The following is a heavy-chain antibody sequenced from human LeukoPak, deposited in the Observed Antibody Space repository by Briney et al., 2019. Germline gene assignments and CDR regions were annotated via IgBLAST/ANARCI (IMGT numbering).Heavy chain of an antibody. CDR2: IYYSGST. V-gene: IGHV4-59*01. J-gene: IGHJ5*02. D-gene: IGHD3/OR15-3a*01. CDR3: ARDSVLDGFDP. Sequence: SETLSLTCTVSGGSISSYYWSWIRQPPGKGLEWIGYIYYSGSTSYNPSLKSRVTISVDTSKNQFSLKLSSVTAADTAVYYCARDSVLDGFDPWGQGTLVTVSS. CDR1: GGSISSYY.